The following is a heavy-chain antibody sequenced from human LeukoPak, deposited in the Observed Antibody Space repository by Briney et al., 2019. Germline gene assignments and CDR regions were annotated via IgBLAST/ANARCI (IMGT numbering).Heavy chain of an antibody. CDR3: ARYSGSYQQFDY. Sequence: GGSLRLSCAASGFTFSDYWMYWVRQAPGKGLVWVSRVNRDGSSTSSADSVKGRFTISRDNAKNTPYLQMNSLRAEDTAVYYCARYSGSYQQFDYWGQGTLVTVSS. D-gene: IGHD1-26*01. J-gene: IGHJ4*02. CDR1: GFTFSDYW. V-gene: IGHV3-74*01. CDR2: VNRDGSST.